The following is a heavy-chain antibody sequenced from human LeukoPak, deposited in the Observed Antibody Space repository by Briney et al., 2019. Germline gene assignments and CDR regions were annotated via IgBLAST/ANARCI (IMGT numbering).Heavy chain of an antibody. J-gene: IGHJ6*03. CDR1: GGTFSSYA. Sequence: GASVKVSCKASGGTFSSYAISWVRQAPGQGLEWMGGIIPIFGTANYAQKFQGRVTITADKSTSTAYMELSSLRSEDTAVYYCARWGGAFGVADYYYYMDVWGKGTTVTVSS. CDR3: ARWGGAFGVADYYYYMDV. V-gene: IGHV1-69*06. CDR2: IIPIFGTA. D-gene: IGHD3-3*01.